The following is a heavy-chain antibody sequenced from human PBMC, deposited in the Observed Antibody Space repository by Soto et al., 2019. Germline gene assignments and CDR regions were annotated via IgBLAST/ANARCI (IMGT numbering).Heavy chain of an antibody. CDR2: ISGSGGST. CDR1: GFTFSSYA. V-gene: IGHV3-23*01. J-gene: IGHJ4*02. Sequence: GXSLRLSCAASGFTFSSYAMSWFRQAPGKGLEWVSAISGSGGSTYYADSVKGRFTISRDNSKNTLYLQMNSLRAEDTAVYYCAKGGKTGPTTRFDYWGQGTLVTVSS. D-gene: IGHD1-1*01. CDR3: AKGGKTGPTTRFDY.